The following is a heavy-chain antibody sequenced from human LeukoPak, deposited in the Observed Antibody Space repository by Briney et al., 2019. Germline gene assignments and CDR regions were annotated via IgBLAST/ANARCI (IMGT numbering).Heavy chain of an antibody. CDR2: ISWNSGSI. V-gene: IGHV3-9*01. Sequence: GGSLRLSCAASGFTFDDYAMHWVRQAPGKGLEWVSGISWNSGSIGYADSVKGRFTISRDNAKNSLYLQMNSLRAEDTALYYCAKEPSQVIAAARSFDYWGQGTLVTVSS. CDR1: GFTFDDYA. J-gene: IGHJ4*02. D-gene: IGHD6-13*01. CDR3: AKEPSQVIAAARSFDY.